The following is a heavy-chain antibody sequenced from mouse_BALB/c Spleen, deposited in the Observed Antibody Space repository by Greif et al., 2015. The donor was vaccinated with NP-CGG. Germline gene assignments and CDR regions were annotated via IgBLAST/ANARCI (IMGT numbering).Heavy chain of an antibody. CDR2: IHYSGST. J-gene: IGHJ4*01. CDR3: AREADPSLSYYAMDY. V-gene: IGHV3-1*02. CDR1: GYSITSGYS. Sequence: EVKLVESGPDLVKPSQSLSLTCTVTGYSITSGYSWHWIRQFPGNKLEWMGYIHYSGSTNYNPSLKSRISITRDTSKXQFFLQLNSVTTEDTATYYCAREADPSLSYYAMDYWGQGTSVTVSS. D-gene: IGHD6-1*01.